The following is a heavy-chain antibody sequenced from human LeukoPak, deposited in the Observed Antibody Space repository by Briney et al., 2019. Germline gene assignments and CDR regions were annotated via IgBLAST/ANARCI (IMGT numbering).Heavy chain of an antibody. Sequence: SQTLSLTCTVSGGSLSSGGYYWSWIRQPAGKGLEWIGRIYTNGNTNYNPSLKSRVTISVDTSMNQFSLRLTSVTAADTALYFCARESFEEPGTMDHWGQGTLVSVSS. CDR1: GGSLSSGGYY. CDR2: IYTNGNT. V-gene: IGHV4-61*02. J-gene: IGHJ4*02. D-gene: IGHD4/OR15-4a*01. CDR3: ARESFEEPGTMDH.